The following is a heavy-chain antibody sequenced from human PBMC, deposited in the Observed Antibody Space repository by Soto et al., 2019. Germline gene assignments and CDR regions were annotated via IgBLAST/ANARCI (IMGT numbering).Heavy chain of an antibody. CDR3: ARGGIVVVPAAWNYYFDY. D-gene: IGHD2-2*01. CDR2: ISYDGSNK. CDR1: GFTFSSYA. V-gene: IGHV3-30-3*01. J-gene: IGHJ4*02. Sequence: GGSLRLSCAASGFTFSSYAMHWVRQAPGKGLEWVAVISYDGSNKYYADSVKGRFTISRDNSKNTLYLQMNSLRAEDTAVYYCARGGIVVVPAAWNYYFDYWGQGTLVTVSS.